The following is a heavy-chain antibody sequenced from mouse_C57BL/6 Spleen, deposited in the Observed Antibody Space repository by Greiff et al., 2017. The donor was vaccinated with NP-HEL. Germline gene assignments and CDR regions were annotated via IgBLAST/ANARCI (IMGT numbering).Heavy chain of an antibody. CDR3: AKRRELGRRSAWFAY. V-gene: IGHV1-55*01. J-gene: IGHJ3*01. Sequence: QVQLQQPGAELVKPGASVKMSCKASGYTFTSYWITWVKQSPGHGLEWIGEILPGSGSTNYNEKFKGKATFTADTSSNTAYMQLSSLTTEDSAIYYCAKRRELGRRSAWFAYWGQGTLVTVSA. D-gene: IGHD4-1*01. CDR1: GYTFTSYW. CDR2: ILPGSGST.